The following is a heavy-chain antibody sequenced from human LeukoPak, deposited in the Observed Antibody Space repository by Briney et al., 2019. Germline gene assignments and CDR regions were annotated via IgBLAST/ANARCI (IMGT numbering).Heavy chain of an antibody. J-gene: IGHJ6*02. V-gene: IGHV7-4-1*02. CDR1: GYTFTSYA. CDR2: INTNTGNP. Sequence: GASVKVSFKASGYTFTSYAMNWVRQAPGQGLEWMGWINTNTGNPTYAQGFTGRFVFSLDTSVSTAYLQISSLKAEDTAVYYCARDYPVLRFLEWLFGLYYYYGMDVWGQGTTVTVSS. CDR3: ARDYPVLRFLEWLFGLYYYYGMDV. D-gene: IGHD3-3*01.